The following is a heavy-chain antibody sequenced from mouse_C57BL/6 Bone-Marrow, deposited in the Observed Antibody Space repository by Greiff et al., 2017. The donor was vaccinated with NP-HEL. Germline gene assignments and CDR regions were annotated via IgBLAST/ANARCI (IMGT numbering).Heavy chain of an antibody. CDR1: GFSLTSYA. CDR3: ARNSWLLPHYYAKDY. V-gene: IGHV2-9-1*01. Sequence: VQLVESGPGLVAPSQSLSITCTVSGFSLTSYAISWVRQPPGKGLEWLGVIWTGGGTNYNSALLSRLSIIKDNSKSQVFLKMNSMHTDDSARYYCARNSWLLPHYYAKDYWGQGTSVTVSS. CDR2: IWTGGGT. D-gene: IGHD2-3*01. J-gene: IGHJ4*01.